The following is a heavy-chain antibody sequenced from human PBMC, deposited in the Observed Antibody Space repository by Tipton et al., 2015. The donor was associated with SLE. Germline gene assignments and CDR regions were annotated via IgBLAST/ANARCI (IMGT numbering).Heavy chain of an antibody. Sequence: TLSLTCTVSGGSVSSGSYYWSWIRQPPGKGLEWIGYIYYSGNTNYNPSLKSRVTISVDTSKNQFSLKLSSVTAADTAVYYCARGPEELGIPPLFDYWGQGTLVTVSS. CDR2: IYYSGNT. J-gene: IGHJ4*02. V-gene: IGHV4-30-4*08. D-gene: IGHD7-27*01. CDR3: ARGPEELGIPPLFDY. CDR1: GGSVSSGSYY.